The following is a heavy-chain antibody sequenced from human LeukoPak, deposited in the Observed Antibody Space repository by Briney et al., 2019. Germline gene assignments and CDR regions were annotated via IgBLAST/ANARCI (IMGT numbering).Heavy chain of an antibody. V-gene: IGHV1-69*13. CDR3: AAGDCSSTSCYRGRFDAFDI. CDR2: IIPIFGTA. D-gene: IGHD2-2*01. Sequence: GASVKVSCKASGYTFTSYGISWVRQAPGQGLEWMGGIIPIFGTANYAQKFQGRVTITADESTSTAYMELSSLRSEDTAVYYCAAGDCSSTSCYRGRFDAFDIWGQGTMITVSS. CDR1: GYTFTSYG. J-gene: IGHJ3*02.